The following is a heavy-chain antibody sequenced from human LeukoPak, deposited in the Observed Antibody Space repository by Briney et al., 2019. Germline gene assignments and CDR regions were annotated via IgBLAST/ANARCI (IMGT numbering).Heavy chain of an antibody. V-gene: IGHV3-48*01. Sequence: GGSLRLSCAASGFTFSSYSMNWVRPAPGKGVGWVSYISSSSSTIYYADSVKGRFTISRDNAKNSLYLQMNSLRAEDTAVYYCARDPTLYSIVDYYYGMDVWSQGTTVTVSS. J-gene: IGHJ6*02. CDR2: ISSSSSTI. CDR3: ARDPTLYSIVDYYYGMDV. D-gene: IGHD2-15*01. CDR1: GFTFSSYS.